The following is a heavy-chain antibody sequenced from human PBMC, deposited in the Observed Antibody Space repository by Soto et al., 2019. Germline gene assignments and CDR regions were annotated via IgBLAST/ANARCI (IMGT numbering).Heavy chain of an antibody. D-gene: IGHD3-3*01. CDR1: GGTFSSYA. CDR2: IIPIFGTA. Sequence: QVQLVQSGAEVKKPGSSVKVSCKASGGTFSSYAISWMRQAPGQGLEWMGGIIPIFGTANYAQKFQGRVTITADESTSTAYMELSSLRSEDTAVYYCARDDFWSGYRYYYYGMDVWGQGTTVTVSS. V-gene: IGHV1-69*01. J-gene: IGHJ6*02. CDR3: ARDDFWSGYRYYYYGMDV.